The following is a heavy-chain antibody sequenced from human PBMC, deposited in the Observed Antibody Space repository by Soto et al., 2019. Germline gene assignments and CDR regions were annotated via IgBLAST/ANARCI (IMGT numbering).Heavy chain of an antibody. Sequence: VSVKVTCKASGYTFTSNARDWVRQAPGQRLEWMGWINAGNGNTKYSQKFQGRVTITRDTSASTAYMELSSLRSEDTAVYYCARGFALLFEPWGQGSLVTVSS. J-gene: IGHJ5*02. CDR2: INAGNGNT. V-gene: IGHV1-3*01. CDR1: GYTFTSNA. CDR3: ARGFALLFEP. D-gene: IGHD3-3*01.